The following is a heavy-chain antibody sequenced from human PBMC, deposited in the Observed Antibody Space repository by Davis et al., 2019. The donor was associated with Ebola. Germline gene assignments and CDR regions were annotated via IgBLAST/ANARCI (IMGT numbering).Heavy chain of an antibody. V-gene: IGHV3-48*04. J-gene: IGHJ6*02. CDR2: ISSSGSTI. D-gene: IGHD5-18*01. Sequence: GGSLRLSCAASGFTFSSYSMNWVRQAPGKGLEWVSYISSSGSTIYYADSVKGRFTISRDNAKNSLYLQMNSLRAEDTAVYYCAREHRRFVDTAMVLGGMDVWGQGTTVTVSS. CDR1: GFTFSSYS. CDR3: AREHRRFVDTAMVLGGMDV.